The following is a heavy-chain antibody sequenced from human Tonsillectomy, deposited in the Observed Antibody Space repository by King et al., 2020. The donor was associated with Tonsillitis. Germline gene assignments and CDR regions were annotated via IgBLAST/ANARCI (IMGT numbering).Heavy chain of an antibody. Sequence: VQLVESGGGLVQSGGSLRLSCAASGFSFSSHWIHWVRQAPGKGLVWVSRVNLDGTTTSYAASVKGRFTISRDNTKNTLYLQMNSLRAEDTALYYCARDVTLGGTGPHFDYWGQGALVTVSS. CDR3: ARDVTLGGTGPHFDY. D-gene: IGHD1-7*01. V-gene: IGHV3-74*03. J-gene: IGHJ4*02. CDR2: VNLDGTTT. CDR1: GFSFSSHW.